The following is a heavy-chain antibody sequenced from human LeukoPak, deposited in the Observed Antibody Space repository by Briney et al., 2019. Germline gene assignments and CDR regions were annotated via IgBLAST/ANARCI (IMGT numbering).Heavy chain of an antibody. Sequence: PSETLSLTCAVSGGSISSSNWWSWVRQPPGKWLEWIGEIYHSGSTNYNPSLKSRVTISVDTSKNQFSPKLSSVTAADTAVYYCARDGGTYYYDSSGYDGCWGQGTLVTVSS. V-gene: IGHV4-4*02. CDR2: IYHSGST. D-gene: IGHD3-22*01. J-gene: IGHJ4*02. CDR3: ARDGGTYYYDSSGYDGC. CDR1: GGSISSSNW.